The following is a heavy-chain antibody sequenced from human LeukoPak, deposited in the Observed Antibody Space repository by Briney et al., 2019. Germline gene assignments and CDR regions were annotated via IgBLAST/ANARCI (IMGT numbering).Heavy chain of an antibody. D-gene: IGHD3-10*01. V-gene: IGHV4-59*01. CDR3: ARDTSGGERFDY. CDR2: IYYSGST. Sequence: SETLSLTCTVSGGSISSYYWSWIRQPPGKGLEWIGYIYYSGSTNYNPSLKSRVTISVDTSKNQFSLKLSSVTAADTAVYYCARDTSGGERFDYWGQGTLVTVSS. J-gene: IGHJ4*02. CDR1: GGSISSYY.